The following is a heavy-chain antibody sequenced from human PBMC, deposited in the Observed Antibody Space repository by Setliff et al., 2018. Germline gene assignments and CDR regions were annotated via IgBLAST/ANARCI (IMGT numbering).Heavy chain of an antibody. CDR3: ARVRSSLTMAGSTDF. CDR2: ISSNSLYM. J-gene: IGHJ4*02. CDR1: GFTFSSYS. D-gene: IGHD6-19*01. Sequence: GESLRLSCAASGFTFSSYSMNWVRQAPGKGLEWVSSISSNSLYMYYADSVKGRFTISRDNAKNSLYLQINSLRIEDTALYYCARVRSSLTMAGSTDFWGQGTLVTVSS. V-gene: IGHV3-21*01.